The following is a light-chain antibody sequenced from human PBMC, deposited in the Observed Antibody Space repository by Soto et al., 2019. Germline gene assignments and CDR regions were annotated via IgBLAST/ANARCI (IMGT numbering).Light chain of an antibody. Sequence: DIQMTQSPSSVSASVGDRVTITCRASQDINKWLAWYQQKPGKAPNLLIYAASTLQSGVPSRFSGSGSGTDFTLTISSLQPEDFATYYCQQANSFPLTFGGGTKVEIK. J-gene: IGKJ4*01. CDR3: QQANSFPLT. V-gene: IGKV1D-12*01. CDR1: QDINKW. CDR2: AAS.